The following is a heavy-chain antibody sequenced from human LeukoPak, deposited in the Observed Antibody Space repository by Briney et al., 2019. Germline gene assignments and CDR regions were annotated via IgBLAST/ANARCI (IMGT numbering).Heavy chain of an antibody. CDR1: GFTFSNFH. J-gene: IGHJ3*02. D-gene: IGHD2-2*01. CDR2: ISTSSSNVI. CDR3: AREHSTTFDAFDI. V-gene: IGHV3-48*01. Sequence: PGGSLRLSCTASGFTFSNFHMNWVRQAPGKGLEWISFISTSSSNVIYYADSVKGRFTISRDNAKNSLYLQMNSLRAEDTAVYYCAREHSTTFDAFDIWGQGTMVTVSS.